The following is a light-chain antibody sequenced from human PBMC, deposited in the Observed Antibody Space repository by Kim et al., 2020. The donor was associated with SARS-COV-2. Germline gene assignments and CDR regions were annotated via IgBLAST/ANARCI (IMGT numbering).Light chain of an antibody. CDR1: QDIRKY. CDR3: QQYNSLPYT. V-gene: IGKV1-33*01. Sequence: DIQMTQSPSTLSTSEGDRVTITCQASQDIRKYVNWYQQKPGKAPKLLIYDASTLETGVPSRFSGSGSGTEFTFTISSLQPEDIATYFCQQYNSLPYTFGQGTKLEI. J-gene: IGKJ2*01. CDR2: DAS.